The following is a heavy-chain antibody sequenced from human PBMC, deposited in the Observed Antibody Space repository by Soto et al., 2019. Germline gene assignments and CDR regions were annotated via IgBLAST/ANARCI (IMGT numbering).Heavy chain of an antibody. CDR1: GFTLSAFD. CDR2: IKTKVESYAT. J-gene: IGHJ4*02. CDR3: TRRHCSGGGCYSDFDY. Sequence: VQLVESGGGLVQPGGYLKVSCAAYGFTLSAFDIHWVRQASGEGLEWVGRIKTKVESYATELAASVKGRFNISRDDPKNTAYLEMNSLKTEDTAGYYCTRRHCSGGGCYSDFDYWGQGTLVTVS. V-gene: IGHV3-73*01. D-gene: IGHD2-15*01.